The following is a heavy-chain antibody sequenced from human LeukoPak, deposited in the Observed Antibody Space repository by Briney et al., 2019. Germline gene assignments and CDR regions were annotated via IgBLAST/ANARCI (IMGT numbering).Heavy chain of an antibody. J-gene: IGHJ3*02. CDR1: GYTFTGKY. CDR3: AADSVVLRNRMNAFDI. D-gene: IGHD2-15*01. Sequence: SVKVSCKASGYTFTGKYMHWLRQAPGQGLEWMGWINPDGGGTRYPQNFQGRVTMTRDTSITTAYMELYSLRSDDTAVYFCAADSVVLRNRMNAFDIWGQGTMVTVSS. V-gene: IGHV1-2*02. CDR2: INPDGGGT.